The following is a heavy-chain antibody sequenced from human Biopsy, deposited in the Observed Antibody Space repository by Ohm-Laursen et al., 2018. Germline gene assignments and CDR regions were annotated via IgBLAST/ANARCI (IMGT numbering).Heavy chain of an antibody. V-gene: IGHV4-61*01. CDR3: ARGMRSSGWPYFDS. CDR1: GDSVSSGSFY. J-gene: IGHJ4*02. D-gene: IGHD6-19*01. CDR2: IYDSGST. Sequence: TLSLPCTVSGDSVSSGSFYWTWIRQPPGQGLEYIRHIYDSGSTANYNPSLESRVTMSVDMPKNQLSLKLSSVTAADTAIYYCARGMRSSGWPYFDSWGQGTLVTVSS.